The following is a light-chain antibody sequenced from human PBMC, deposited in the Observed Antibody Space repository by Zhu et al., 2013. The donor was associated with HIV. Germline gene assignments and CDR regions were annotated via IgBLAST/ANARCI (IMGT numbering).Light chain of an antibody. J-gene: IGKJ2*01. CDR2: AAS. V-gene: IGKV3-15*01. CDR3: QQYDNWPPNT. CDR1: QSVSSY. Sequence: EIVLTQSPATLSLSPGERATLSCRASQSVSSYLAWYQQKPGQAPRLLIYAASTRATGIPVRFSGSGSGTDFTLTISSLQSEDFAIYYCQQYDNWPPNTFGQGTNLEIK.